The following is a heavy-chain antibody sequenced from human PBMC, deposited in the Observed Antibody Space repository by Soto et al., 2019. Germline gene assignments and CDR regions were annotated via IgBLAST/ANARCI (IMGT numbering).Heavy chain of an antibody. Sequence: SETLWVTWSVAEGLGGSSGGSWGWISQSPGKGLEWIGTIYSSENTYYNPSLLSRVTISVDTSKNQFSLKLSSVTAADTAVYYCARWDSSGYHKQNYYYYGMDVWGQGTTVTVSS. CDR2: IYSSENT. V-gene: IGHV4-39*07. CDR1: EGLGGSSGGS. J-gene: IGHJ6*02. D-gene: IGHD3-22*01. CDR3: ARWDSSGYHKQNYYYYGMDV.